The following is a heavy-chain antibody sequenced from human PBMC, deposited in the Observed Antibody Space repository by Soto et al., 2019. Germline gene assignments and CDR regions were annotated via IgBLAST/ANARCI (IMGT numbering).Heavy chain of an antibody. CDR3: AKEATDYYYYYGMDV. Sequence: SCAASGFTFSSYGMHWVRQAPGKGLEWVAVISYDGSNKYYADSVKGRFTISRDNSKNTLYLQMNSLRAEDTAVYYCAKEATDYYYYYGMDVWGQGTTVTVSS. CDR2: ISYDGSNK. D-gene: IGHD1-26*01. J-gene: IGHJ6*02. V-gene: IGHV3-30*18. CDR1: GFTFSSYG.